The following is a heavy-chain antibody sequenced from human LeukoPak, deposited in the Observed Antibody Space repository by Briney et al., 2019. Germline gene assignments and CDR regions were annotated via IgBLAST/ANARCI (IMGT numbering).Heavy chain of an antibody. CDR3: ARYWGYDSSGYYQPYYFDY. CDR2: IYPGDSDT. D-gene: IGHD3-22*01. V-gene: IGHV5-51*01. CDR1: GYSFSNYW. Sequence: GESLKISCKGSGYSFSNYWIGWVRQMPGKGLEWMGIIYPGDSDTRYSPSFQGQVTISADKSISTAYLQWSSLKASDTAMYYCARYWGYDSSGYYQPYYFDYWGQGTLVTVSS. J-gene: IGHJ4*02.